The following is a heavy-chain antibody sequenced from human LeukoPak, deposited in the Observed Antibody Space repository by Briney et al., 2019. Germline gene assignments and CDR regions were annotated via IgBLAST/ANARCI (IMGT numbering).Heavy chain of an antibody. CDR3: AIGGYYGSGSYYNAPCFGY. CDR1: GYTLTELS. Sequence: ASVKVSCKVSGYTLTELSMHWVRQAPGKGLEWMGGFDPEDGETIYAQKFQGRVTMTEDTSTDTAYMELSSLRSEGTAVYYCAIGGYYGSGSYYNAPCFGYWGQGTLVTVSS. V-gene: IGHV1-24*01. CDR2: FDPEDGET. J-gene: IGHJ4*02. D-gene: IGHD3-10*01.